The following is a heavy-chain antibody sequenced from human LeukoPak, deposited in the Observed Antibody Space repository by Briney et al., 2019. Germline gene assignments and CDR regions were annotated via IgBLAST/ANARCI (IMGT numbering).Heavy chain of an antibody. CDR2: IYYSGST. Sequence: SETLSLTCTVSGGSISSYYWSWIRQLPGKGLEWIGYIYYSGSTNYNPSLKSRVTISVDTSKNQFSLKLSSVTAADTAVYYCARDRSTMVRGVLYYYYMDVWGKGTTVTVSS. D-gene: IGHD3-10*01. V-gene: IGHV4-59*01. CDR3: ARDRSTMVRGVLYYYYMDV. CDR1: GGSISSYY. J-gene: IGHJ6*03.